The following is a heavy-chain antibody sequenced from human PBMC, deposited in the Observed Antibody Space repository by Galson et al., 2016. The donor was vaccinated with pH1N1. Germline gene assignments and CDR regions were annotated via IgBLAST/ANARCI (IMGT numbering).Heavy chain of an antibody. CDR3: ARGPYYYYSGLDV. Sequence: SVKVSCKASGGTFSSYAISWVRQAPGQGLEWMGEIIGMFGTTNYAQKFQGRVTITTDELTSTAYMELSSLRSDDTAVYYCARGPYYYYSGLDVWGQGTTVTVSS. CDR1: GGTFSSYA. V-gene: IGHV1-69*05. J-gene: IGHJ6*02. CDR2: IIGMFGTT.